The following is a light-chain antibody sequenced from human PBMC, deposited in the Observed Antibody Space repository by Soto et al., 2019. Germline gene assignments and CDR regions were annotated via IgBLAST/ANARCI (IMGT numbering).Light chain of an antibody. V-gene: IGKV3-20*01. Sequence: EIVLTQSPGTLSLSPGERATLSCRDSQSVSSSYLAWYQQKPGQAPRLLIYGASSRATGIPDRFSGSGSGTDCTLTISRLEPEDFAVYYCQQYGSSPTFGQGTKVEIK. J-gene: IGKJ1*01. CDR2: GAS. CDR3: QQYGSSPT. CDR1: QSVSSSY.